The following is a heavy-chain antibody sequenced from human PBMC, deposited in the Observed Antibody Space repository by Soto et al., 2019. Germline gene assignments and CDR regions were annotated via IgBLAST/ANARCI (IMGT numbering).Heavy chain of an antibody. V-gene: IGHV3-11*01. CDR3: ARMPYYDILTGSPRDYYYYMDG. Sequence: QVQLVESGGGLVKPGGSLRLSCAASGFTFSDYYMSWIRQAPGKGLEWVSYISSSGSTIYYADSVKGRFTISRDNAKDSLYLQINRLRAEDTAVYYCARMPYYDILTGSPRDYYYYMDGWGKGTTVTVSS. J-gene: IGHJ6*03. CDR2: ISSSGSTI. CDR1: GFTFSDYY. D-gene: IGHD3-9*01.